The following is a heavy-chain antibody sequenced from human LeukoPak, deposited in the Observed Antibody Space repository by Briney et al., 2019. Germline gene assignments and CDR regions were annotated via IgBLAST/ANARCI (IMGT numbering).Heavy chain of an antibody. CDR2: ISGSAYST. Sequence: GGSLRLSCAASGFRFGSYWIAWVRQAPGKGLEWVSAISGSAYSTYYADSVKGRFTISRDNSKKTLYLQMNSLRAEDTAVYYCAKGELRFLEWLPGDYFDYWGQGNLVTVSS. CDR3: AKGELRFLEWLPGDYFDY. J-gene: IGHJ4*02. D-gene: IGHD3-3*01. CDR1: GFRFGSYW. V-gene: IGHV3-23*01.